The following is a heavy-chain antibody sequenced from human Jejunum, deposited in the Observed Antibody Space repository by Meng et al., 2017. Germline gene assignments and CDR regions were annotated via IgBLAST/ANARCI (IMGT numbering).Heavy chain of an antibody. CDR1: GFTFSYYT. Sequence: EVQLVESGGGLVKPGGSLRLSCAASGFTFSYYTITWVRQAPGKGLELVSYISTSSNYIYYADSLKGRSAVSRDNAENSLHLQIDALRAEDSAVYYCVRNSGWFDVWGQGALVTVSS. CDR3: VRNSGWFDV. J-gene: IGHJ5*02. V-gene: IGHV3-21*02. D-gene: IGHD6-19*01. CDR2: ISTSSNYI.